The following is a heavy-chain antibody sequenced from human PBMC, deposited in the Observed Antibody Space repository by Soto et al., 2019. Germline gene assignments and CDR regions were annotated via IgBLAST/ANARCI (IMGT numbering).Heavy chain of an antibody. CDR3: ARDIVVVPAATDAFDI. D-gene: IGHD2-2*01. Sequence: QVQLVQSGAEVKKPGASVKVSCKASGYTFTSYGISWVRQAPGQGLEWMGWISAYNGNTNYAQKLQGRVTMTTDTSTRTAYMELRSLRSDDTAVYYCARDIVVVPAATDAFDIWGQGTMGTVSS. V-gene: IGHV1-18*01. CDR2: ISAYNGNT. CDR1: GYTFTSYG. J-gene: IGHJ3*02.